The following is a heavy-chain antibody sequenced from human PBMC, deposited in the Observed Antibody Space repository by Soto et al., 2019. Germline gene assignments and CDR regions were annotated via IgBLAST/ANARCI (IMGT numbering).Heavy chain of an antibody. CDR2: ILYSGTT. V-gene: IGHV4-30-4*01. CDR1: GDTISSADYY. D-gene: IGHD1-1*01. J-gene: IGHJ6*02. Sequence: QVQLQETGPGLVRPSQTLSLTCTVPGDTISSADYYWSWIRQTPGKGLEWIGHILYSGTTYYNPSLKSRLTISVDTSKNHFSLRLTSVTAADTAVYYCARDLWVEPELYYYGMDVWGQGTTVTVSS. CDR3: ARDLWVEPELYYYGMDV.